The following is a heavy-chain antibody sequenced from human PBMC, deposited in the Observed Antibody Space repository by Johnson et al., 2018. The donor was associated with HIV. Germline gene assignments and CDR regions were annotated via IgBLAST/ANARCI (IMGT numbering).Heavy chain of an antibody. D-gene: IGHD1-26*01. J-gene: IGHJ3*02. CDR3: ARPIMELQGVDAFDI. CDR1: GFTFSSYA. Sequence: QVQLVESGGGVVQPGRSLRLSCAASGFTFSSYAIHWVRQAPGMGLEWVALIWNDGSNKYFADSVKGRFTISRDNSKNTLYLQMNSLRAEDTAVYYCARPIMELQGVDAFDIWGQGTMVTVSS. CDR2: IWNDGSNK. V-gene: IGHV3-33*01.